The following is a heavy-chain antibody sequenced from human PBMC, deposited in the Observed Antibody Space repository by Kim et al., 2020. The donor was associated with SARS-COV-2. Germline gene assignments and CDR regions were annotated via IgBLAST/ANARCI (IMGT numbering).Heavy chain of an antibody. CDR2: IYYSGST. CDR1: GGSISSSSYY. D-gene: IGHD2-21*01. V-gene: IGHV4-39*01. Sequence: SETLSLTCTVSGGSISSSSYYWGWIRQPPGKGLEWSGSIYYSGSTYYNPSLKSRVTISVDTSKNQFSLKLSSVTAADTAVYYCARQGRVGIVVARRDAFDIWGQGTMVTVSS. CDR3: ARQGRVGIVVARRDAFDI. J-gene: IGHJ3*02.